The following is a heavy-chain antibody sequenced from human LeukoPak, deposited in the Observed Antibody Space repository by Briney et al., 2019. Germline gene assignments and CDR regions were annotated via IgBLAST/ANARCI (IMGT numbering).Heavy chain of an antibody. D-gene: IGHD4-17*01. Sequence: SETLSLTCTVSGGSISSSSYYWGWIRQPPGKGLEWIGSIYYSGSTNYNPSLKSRVTISVDTSKNQFSLKLSSVTAADTAVYYCARATVTTIPFFDYWGQGTLVTVSS. CDR1: GGSISSSSYY. CDR2: IYYSGST. CDR3: ARATVTTIPFFDY. J-gene: IGHJ4*02. V-gene: IGHV4-39*07.